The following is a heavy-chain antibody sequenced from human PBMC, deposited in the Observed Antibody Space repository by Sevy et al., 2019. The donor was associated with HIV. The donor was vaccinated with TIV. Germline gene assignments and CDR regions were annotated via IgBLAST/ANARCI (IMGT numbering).Heavy chain of an antibody. D-gene: IGHD6-13*01. CDR1: GGSISNYY. J-gene: IGHJ4*02. CDR3: ARESIAAAGDFDY. V-gene: IGHV4-59*01. CDR2: IYYSGST. Sequence: SETLSLTCSVSGGSISNYYWSWIRQPPGKGLEWIGYIYYSGSTNYNPSLKSRVIISVDTSKNQFSLKLSSVTAADTAVYYCARESIAAAGDFDYWGQGTLVTVSS.